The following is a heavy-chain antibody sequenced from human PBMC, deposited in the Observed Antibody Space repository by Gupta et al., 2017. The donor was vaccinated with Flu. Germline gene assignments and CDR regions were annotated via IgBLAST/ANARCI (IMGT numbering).Heavy chain of an antibody. CDR2: IGFSATDP. CDR1: GFPFGSYA. J-gene: IGHJ4*02. V-gene: IGHV3-23*01. Sequence: EVQLLESGGGLVQPGGSLRLSCAASGFPFGSYAMSWVRQAPGKGLEWVSVIGFSATDPYDADSVKGRFSISRDNAKNTFYLKMNGLRDEDTAVEDGAKDREGERSSIFGDDWGQGTRGTVSS. D-gene: IGHD3-10*01. CDR3: AKDREGERSSIFGDD.